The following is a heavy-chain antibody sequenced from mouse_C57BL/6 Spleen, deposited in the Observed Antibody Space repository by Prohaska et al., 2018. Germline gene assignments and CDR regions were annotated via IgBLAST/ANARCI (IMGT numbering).Heavy chain of an antibody. V-gene: IGHV1-59*01. CDR2: IDPSDSYT. J-gene: IGHJ3*01. CDR1: GYTFTSYW. Sequence: PGTSVKLSCKASGYTFTSYWMHWVKQRPGQGLEWIGVIDPSDSYTNYNQKFKGKATLTVDTSSSTAYMQLSSLTSEDSAVYYCARGPAWFAYWGQGTLVTVSA. CDR3: ARGPAWFAY.